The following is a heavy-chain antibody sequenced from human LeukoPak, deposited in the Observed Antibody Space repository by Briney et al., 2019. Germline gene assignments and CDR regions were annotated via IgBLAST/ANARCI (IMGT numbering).Heavy chain of an antibody. CDR1: GGSIISSYF. J-gene: IGHJ4*02. D-gene: IGHD3-10*01. Sequence: PSETLSLTCTVSGGSIISSYFWSWIRQPAGKGLEWIGRIYNTGSTDFNPSLKSRVTMSVDTSKNQFSLKLSSGTAADTAVYYCAKCASGSLVVWGQGTLVTVSS. V-gene: IGHV4-4*07. CDR3: AKCASGSLVV. CDR2: IYNTGST.